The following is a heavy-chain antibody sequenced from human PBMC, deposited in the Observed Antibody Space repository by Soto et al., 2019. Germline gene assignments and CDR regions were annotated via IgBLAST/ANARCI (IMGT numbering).Heavy chain of an antibody. D-gene: IGHD2-15*01. J-gene: IGHJ4*02. CDR2: INHSGST. Sequence: SETLSLTCAVYGGSFSGYYWSWIRQPPGKGLEWIGEINHSGSTNYNPSLKSRVTISVDTSKNQFSLKLSSVTATDMAVYYCARGRVVVAAPFDYWGQGTLVTVSS. CDR1: GGSFSGYY. V-gene: IGHV4-34*01. CDR3: ARGRVVVAAPFDY.